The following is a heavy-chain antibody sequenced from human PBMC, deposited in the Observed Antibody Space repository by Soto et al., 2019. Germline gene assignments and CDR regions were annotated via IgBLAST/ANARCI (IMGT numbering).Heavy chain of an antibody. CDR2: IYHSGST. D-gene: IGHD3-10*01. V-gene: IGHV4-30-2*01. Sequence: SETLSLTCAVSGGSISSGGYSWSWIRQPPGKGLEWIGYIYHSGSTYYNPSLKSRVTISVDRSKNQFSLKLSSVTAADTAVYYCAIETMVRGVNMEYYFDYWGQGTLVTVSS. J-gene: IGHJ4*02. CDR1: GGSISSGGYS. CDR3: AIETMVRGVNMEYYFDY.